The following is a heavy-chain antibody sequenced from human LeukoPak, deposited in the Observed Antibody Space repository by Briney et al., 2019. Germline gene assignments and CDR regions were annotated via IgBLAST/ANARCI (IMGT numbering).Heavy chain of an antibody. D-gene: IGHD5-12*01. CDR1: GGSISSYY. V-gene: IGHV4-59*01. CDR3: AREPLYSGYVRVGAFDI. J-gene: IGHJ3*02. CDR2: IYYSGST. Sequence: SETLSLTCTVSGGSISSYYWSWIRQPPGKGLEWIGYIYYSGSTNYNPSLKSRVTISVDASKNQFSLKLSSVTAADTAVYYCAREPLYSGYVRVGAFDIWGQGTMVTVSS.